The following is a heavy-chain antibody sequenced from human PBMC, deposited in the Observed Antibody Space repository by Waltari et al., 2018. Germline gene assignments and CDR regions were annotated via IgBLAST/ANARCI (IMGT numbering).Heavy chain of an antibody. Sequence: EMQLVESGGGLVKPGGSLRLSCAASGFTFSYNNMHWVRQAPGKGLEWVSSLSFRSDYIFYADSVKGRFTISRDNAKNSLFLHMNSLSAEDTAVYYCARARGGTRAYYYMDVWGKGTTVTISS. J-gene: IGHJ6*03. CDR3: ARARGGTRAYYYMDV. D-gene: IGHD1-1*01. CDR2: LSFRSDYI. CDR1: GFTFSYNN. V-gene: IGHV3-21*02.